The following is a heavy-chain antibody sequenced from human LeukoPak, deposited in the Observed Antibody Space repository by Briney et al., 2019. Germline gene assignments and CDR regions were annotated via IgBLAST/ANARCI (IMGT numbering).Heavy chain of an antibody. CDR3: ARVRYYYYMDV. CDR2: INTNTGNP. J-gene: IGHJ6*03. V-gene: IGHV7-4-1*02. Sequence: GASVKVSCKASGYTFTGYYMHWVRQAPGQGLEWIGWINTNTGNPTYAQGFTGRFVFSLDTSVSTAYLQISSLKVEDTAVYYCARVRYYYYMDVWGKGTTVTVSS. CDR1: GYTFTGYY.